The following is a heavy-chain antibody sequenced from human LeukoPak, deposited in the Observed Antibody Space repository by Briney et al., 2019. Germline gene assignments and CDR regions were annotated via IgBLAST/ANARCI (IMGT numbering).Heavy chain of an antibody. D-gene: IGHD6-13*01. Sequence: SETLSLTCAVSGGSISRSNWWSWVRQSPGKGLEWIGEIYDNGSTNYNPSLKSRVTISVDKSKNQFSLKLSSVTAADTAVYYCASPRAERSTWYAVDYWGQGTLVTVSS. CDR2: IYDNGST. CDR3: ASPRAERSTWYAVDY. CDR1: GGSISRSNW. V-gene: IGHV4-4*02. J-gene: IGHJ4*02.